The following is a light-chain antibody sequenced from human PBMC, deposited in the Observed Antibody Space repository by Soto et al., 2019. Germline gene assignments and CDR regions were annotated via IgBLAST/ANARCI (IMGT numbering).Light chain of an antibody. Sequence: AIQLTQSPSSLSASAGDRVTITCRASQGISSALAWYQQKPGKGPKVLIYDASSLESGVTSRLSGSGFGTDFTLTISSLQPEDFATYFCQQFNSYPITFGQGTRLEIK. CDR1: QGISSA. CDR3: QQFNSYPIT. J-gene: IGKJ5*01. V-gene: IGKV1-13*02. CDR2: DAS.